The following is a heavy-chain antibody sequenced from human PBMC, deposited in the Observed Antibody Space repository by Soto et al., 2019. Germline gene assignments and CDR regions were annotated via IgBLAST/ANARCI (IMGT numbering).Heavy chain of an antibody. CDR1: GFTFSSYG. V-gene: IGHV3-33*01. CDR2: IWYDGSNK. D-gene: IGHD4-17*01. Sequence: QVQLVESGGGVVQPGRSLRLSCAASGFTFSSYGMHWVRQAPGKGLEWVAAIWYDGSNKYYADSVKGRFTISRDNSTSTLYLQLSSLRPEDTAVYYCARESHGDYVCDHWGQGTLVTVSS. CDR3: ARESHGDYVCDH. J-gene: IGHJ4*02.